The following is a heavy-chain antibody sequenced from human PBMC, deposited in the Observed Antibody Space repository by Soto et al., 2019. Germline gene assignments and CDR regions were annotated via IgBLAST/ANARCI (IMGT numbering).Heavy chain of an antibody. CDR3: GKGGHLGSGNYYNPYYFEY. Sequence: QVQLVESGGGVVQPGRSLRLSCAASGFTFSSYGMHWVRQAPGKGLEWVAVISYDGSNKYYADSVKGRFTISRDNSKNTLYLQMNRLRAEDTAVDYCGKGGHLGSGNYYNPYYFEYWGQGNLVTVSS. CDR2: ISYDGSNK. CDR1: GFTFSSYG. D-gene: IGHD3-10*01. V-gene: IGHV3-30*18. J-gene: IGHJ4*02.